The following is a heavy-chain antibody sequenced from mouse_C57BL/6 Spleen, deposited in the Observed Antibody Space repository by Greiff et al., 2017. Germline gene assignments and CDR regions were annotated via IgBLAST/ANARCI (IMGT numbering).Heavy chain of an antibody. CDR2: ISYDGSN. CDR3: ARDRGWLLRDYAMDY. D-gene: IGHD2-3*01. J-gene: IGHJ4*01. Sequence: EVQLQESGPGLVKPSQSLSLTCSVTGYSITSCYYWNWIRQFPGNNLEWMGYISYDGSNNYNPSLKNRISITRDTSKNQLFLKLNSVTTEDTATYDCARDRGWLLRDYAMDYWGQGTSVTVSS. V-gene: IGHV3-6*01. CDR1: GYSITSCYY.